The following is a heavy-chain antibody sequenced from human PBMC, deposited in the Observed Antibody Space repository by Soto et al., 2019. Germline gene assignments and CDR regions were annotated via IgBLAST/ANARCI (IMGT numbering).Heavy chain of an antibody. D-gene: IGHD3-10*01. J-gene: IGHJ6*03. CDR2: ISSSGGST. CDR1: GFTFSSYA. V-gene: IGHV3-23*01. CDR3: AKAGWGFGELLYYYYYMDV. Sequence: GGSLRLSCAASGFTFSSYAMSWVRQAPGKGLEWVSAISSSGGSTYYADSVKGRFTISRDNSKNTLYLQMNSLRAEDTAVYYCAKAGWGFGELLYYYYYMDVWGKGTTVTVSS.